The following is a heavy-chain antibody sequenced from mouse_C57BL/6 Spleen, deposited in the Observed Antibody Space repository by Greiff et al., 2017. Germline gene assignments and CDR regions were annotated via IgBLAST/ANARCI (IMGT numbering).Heavy chain of an antibody. CDR1: GYTFTSYW. J-gene: IGHJ4*01. CDR3: ARRGYDYDGGVDY. Sequence: VQLQESGAELVKPGASVKMSCKASGYTFTSYWITWVKQRPGQGLEWIGDIYPGSGSTNYNEKFKSKATLTVDTSSSTAYMQLSSLTSEDSAVYYCARRGYDYDGGVDYWGQGTSVTVSS. CDR2: IYPGSGST. D-gene: IGHD2-4*01. V-gene: IGHV1-55*01.